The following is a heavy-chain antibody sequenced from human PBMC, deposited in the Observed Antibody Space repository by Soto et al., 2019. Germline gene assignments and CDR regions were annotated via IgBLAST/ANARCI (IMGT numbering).Heavy chain of an antibody. Sequence: QVQLVQSGAEVKKPGASVKVSCKASGYTFTSYGLTWVRQAPGQGLEWMGWISGYNGNTNYAQKLQGRVIMTTDTSTSTAYMEQRHLRSDDTAVYSCARQRDGYHFDYWGQGTLVTVSS. V-gene: IGHV1-18*01. CDR1: GYTFTSYG. D-gene: IGHD5-12*01. J-gene: IGHJ4*02. CDR2: ISGYNGNT. CDR3: ARQRDGYHFDY.